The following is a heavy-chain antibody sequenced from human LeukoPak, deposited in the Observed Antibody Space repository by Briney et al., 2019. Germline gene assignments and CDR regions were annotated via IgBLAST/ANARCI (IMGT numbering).Heavy chain of an antibody. D-gene: IGHD3-3*01. CDR1: GYTFTSYG. Sequence: EASVKVSCKASGYTFTSYGISWVRQAPGQGLEWMGWISAYNGNTNYAQKLQGRVTMTTDTSTSTAYMELRSLRSDDTAVYYCAREHYDFWSGHSYNWFDPWGQGTLVTVSS. CDR3: AREHYDFWSGHSYNWFDP. J-gene: IGHJ5*02. V-gene: IGHV1-18*01. CDR2: ISAYNGNT.